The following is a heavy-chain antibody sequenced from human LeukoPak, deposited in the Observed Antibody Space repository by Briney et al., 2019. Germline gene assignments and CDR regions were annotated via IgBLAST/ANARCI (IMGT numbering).Heavy chain of an antibody. V-gene: IGHV1-69*04. Sequence: SVKVSCKASGGTFSSYAISWVRQAPGQGLEWMGRIIPILGIANYAQKFQGRVTITADKSTSTAYMELSSLRSEDTAVYYCARDLVTIFGVVEPFDYWGQGTLVTVSS. CDR2: IIPILGIA. D-gene: IGHD3-3*01. CDR3: ARDLVTIFGVVEPFDY. CDR1: GGTFSSYA. J-gene: IGHJ4*02.